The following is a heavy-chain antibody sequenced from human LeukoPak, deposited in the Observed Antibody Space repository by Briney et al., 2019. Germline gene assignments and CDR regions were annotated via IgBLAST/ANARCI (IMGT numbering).Heavy chain of an antibody. Sequence: GESLKISCKGSGYSFTRYWIGWVRQMPGKGLEWMWIIYPGDSDTRYSPSFQGQGTISADKSISTAYLQWSSLKASDTAMYYCARHARFGDLYPFDYWGQGTLVTVSS. D-gene: IGHD3-10*01. CDR3: ARHARFGDLYPFDY. CDR2: IYPGDSDT. CDR1: GYSFTRYW. J-gene: IGHJ4*02. V-gene: IGHV5-51*01.